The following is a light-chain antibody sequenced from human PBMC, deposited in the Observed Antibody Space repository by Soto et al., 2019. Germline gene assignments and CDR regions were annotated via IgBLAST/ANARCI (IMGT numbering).Light chain of an antibody. J-gene: IGLJ3*02. CDR2: LNSDGSH. V-gene: IGLV4-69*01. CDR1: RGHSSYA. Sequence: QPVLTQSPSASASLGDSVKLTCTLSRGHSSYAIAWHQQQPEKGPRYLMKLNSDGSHTKGDGIPDRFSGSSSGAERYLTISSLQSEDEADFYCQTWGTGIQWVFGGGTQLTVL. CDR3: QTWGTGIQWV.